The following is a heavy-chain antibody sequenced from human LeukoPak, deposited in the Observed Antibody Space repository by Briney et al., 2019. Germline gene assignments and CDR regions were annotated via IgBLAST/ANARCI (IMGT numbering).Heavy chain of an antibody. CDR1: GYSFTSYW. CDR2: IYPGDSDT. J-gene: IGHJ4*02. CDR3: ASIRRYDSSGYYYPPPPTHFDY. D-gene: IGHD3-22*01. V-gene: IGHV5-51*01. Sequence: GESLKISCKGSGYSFTSYWIGWVRQMPGKVLEWMGIIYPGDSDTRYSPSFQGQVTISADKSISTAYLQWSSLKASDTAMSYCASIRRYDSSGYYYPPPPTHFDYWGQGTLVTVSS.